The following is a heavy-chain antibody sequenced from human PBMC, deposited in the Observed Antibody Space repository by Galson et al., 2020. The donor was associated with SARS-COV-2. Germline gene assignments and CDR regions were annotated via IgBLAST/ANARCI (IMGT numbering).Heavy chain of an antibody. J-gene: IGHJ4*02. D-gene: IGHD4-17*01. V-gene: IGHV4-59*08. Sequence: SETLSFTCAVSGGSISSYYWSWVRQPPGKGLEWIGYIYYNGKTNYNPSLKSRVTISVDTSKNQFSLNLYSVTAADTALYYCARGGSRDYTSSSLDYWGQGILVTVSS. CDR2: IYYNGKT. CDR3: ARGGSRDYTSSSLDY. CDR1: GGSISSYY.